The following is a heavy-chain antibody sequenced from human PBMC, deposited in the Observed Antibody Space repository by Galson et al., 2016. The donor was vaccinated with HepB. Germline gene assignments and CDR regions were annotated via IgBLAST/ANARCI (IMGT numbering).Heavy chain of an antibody. V-gene: IGHV3-11*01. CDR2: ITGGSKTI. Sequence: SLRLSCAASSFTFSNYYMSWIRQAPGKGLEWVAYITGGSKTIFYADSVKGRFTISRDNAKSSLYLQMNRLREEDTAMYYCAREDWNYSLDWGRGTLVTVSS. CDR3: AREDWNYSLD. J-gene: IGHJ4*02. CDR1: SFTFSNYY. D-gene: IGHD1-7*01.